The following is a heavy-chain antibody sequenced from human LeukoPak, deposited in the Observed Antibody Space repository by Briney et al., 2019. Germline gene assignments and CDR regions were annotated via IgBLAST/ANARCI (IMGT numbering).Heavy chain of an antibody. CDR1: GGSISSYC. CDR3: ARADIVVVPAAGPAFDI. CDR2: IYSSGST. Sequence: SETLTLTCTVSGGSISSYCWSWIRQPPGKGLEWIGYIYSSGSTNYNPSLKSRVTISVDTSKNQFSLRLSSVTAADTAVYYCARADIVVVPAAGPAFDIWGQGTMVAVSS. J-gene: IGHJ3*02. V-gene: IGHV4-59*01. D-gene: IGHD2-2*01.